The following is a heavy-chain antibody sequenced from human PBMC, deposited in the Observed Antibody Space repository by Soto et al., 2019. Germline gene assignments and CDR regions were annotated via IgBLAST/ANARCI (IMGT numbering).Heavy chain of an antibody. V-gene: IGHV1-18*04. CDR2: ISAYNGDT. CDR3: ARDPSNTSGYRIWSDP. Sequence: ASVKVSCKASGYTFSNHGITWVRQAPGQGLEWVGWISAYNGDTNYAQNFQGRVTMTTDTSTSTAYMELRSLRSDDTAVYYCARDPSNTSGYRIWSDPWGQGTLVTVSS. CDR1: GYTFSNHG. J-gene: IGHJ5*01. D-gene: IGHD6-19*01.